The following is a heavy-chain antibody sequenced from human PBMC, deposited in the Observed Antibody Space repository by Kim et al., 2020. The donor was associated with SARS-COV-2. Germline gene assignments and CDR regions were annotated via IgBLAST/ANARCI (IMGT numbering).Heavy chain of an antibody. Sequence: GGSLRLSCAASGFTFSNYAMSWVRQAPGKGLEWVSSIGCDGGDTDYADSVKGRFTISRDNSKNTLYLQMNSLRAEDTAVYHCAKDSTAYKHLYDPFYHWG. CDR1: GFTFSNYA. CDR2: IGCDGGDT. D-gene: IGHD1-1*01. V-gene: IGHV3-23*01. CDR3: AKDSTAYKHLYDPFYH. J-gene: IGHJ1*01.